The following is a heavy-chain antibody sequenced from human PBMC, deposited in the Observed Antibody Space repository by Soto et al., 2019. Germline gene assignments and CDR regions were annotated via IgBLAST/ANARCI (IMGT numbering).Heavy chain of an antibody. CDR3: ATVLRGVVNWFDP. CDR2: IATYNSNR. D-gene: IGHD3-10*01. V-gene: IGHV1-18*01. J-gene: IGHJ5*02. CDR1: GDTFTNFG. Sequence: HLVQSGPEVKKPGASITVSCKTSGDTFTNFGLSWVRQAPGQGLEWMGWIATYNSNRNDAQKFQGRLTLTTDTSTSTASMELKSLRYDDTAVYYCATVLRGVVNWFDPWGQGTLVTVSS.